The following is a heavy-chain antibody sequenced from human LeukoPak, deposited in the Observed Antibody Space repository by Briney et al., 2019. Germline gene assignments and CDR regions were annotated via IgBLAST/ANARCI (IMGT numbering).Heavy chain of an antibody. V-gene: IGHV1-69*01. CDR1: GGTFSSYA. D-gene: IGHD6-13*01. CDR3: AASSSWYVVGWFDP. Sequence: GSSVKVSCKASGGTFSSYAISCVRQAPGQGLEWMGGIIPIFGTANYAQKLQGRVTITADESTSTAYMELSSLRSEDTAVYYCAASSSWYVVGWFDPWGQGTLVTVSS. CDR2: IIPIFGTA. J-gene: IGHJ5*02.